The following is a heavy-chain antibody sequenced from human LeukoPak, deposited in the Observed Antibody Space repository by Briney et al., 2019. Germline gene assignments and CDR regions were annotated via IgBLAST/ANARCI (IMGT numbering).Heavy chain of an antibody. CDR1: GFTFSSYA. CDR2: ISGSGGST. V-gene: IGHV3-23*01. J-gene: IGHJ6*02. D-gene: IGHD2-2*02. Sequence: PGGSLRLSCAASGFTFSSYAMNWVRQAPGKGLEWVSAISGSGGSTYYADSVKCRFTISRDNSKNTLYLQMNSLRAEDTAVYYCAKAPVPAAINCYYGMDVWGQGTTVTVSS. CDR3: AKAPVPAAINCYYGMDV.